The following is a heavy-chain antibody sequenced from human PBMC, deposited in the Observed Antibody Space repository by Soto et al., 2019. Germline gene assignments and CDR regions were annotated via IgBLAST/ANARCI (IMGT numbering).Heavy chain of an antibody. Sequence: QVQLVQSGAEVKKPGSSVKVSCKASGGTLSSLAISWVRQAPGQGLEWMGGIIPMFGTTNYAQKFQGKVTITADTSTNNAYVEPSRLRPEDTAMYYCAKWRLVADHLRNYAVDVWGQGTAVTVSS. V-gene: IGHV1-69*06. CDR2: IIPMFGTT. CDR3: AKWRLVADHLRNYAVDV. CDR1: GGTLSSLA. D-gene: IGHD6-6*01. J-gene: IGHJ6*02.